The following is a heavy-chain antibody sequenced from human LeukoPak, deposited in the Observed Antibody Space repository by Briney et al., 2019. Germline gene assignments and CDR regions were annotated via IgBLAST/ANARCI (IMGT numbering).Heavy chain of an antibody. V-gene: IGHV1-69*04. CDR2: IIPILGIA. CDR3: ASGYCSSTTCHTGGYFDF. D-gene: IGHD2-2*02. Sequence: SVKVSCKASGGTFSSYAISWVRQAPGQGLEWMGRIIPILGIANYAQKFQGRVTITADKSTNTAYMELSSLRSEDTAIYYCASGYCSSTTCHTGGYFDFWGQGTLVTVSS. CDR1: GGTFSSYA. J-gene: IGHJ4*02.